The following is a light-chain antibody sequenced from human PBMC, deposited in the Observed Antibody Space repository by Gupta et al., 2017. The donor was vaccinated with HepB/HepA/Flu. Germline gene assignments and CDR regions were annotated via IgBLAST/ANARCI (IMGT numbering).Light chain of an antibody. J-gene: IGKJ4*01. V-gene: IGKV1-39*01. CDR1: HSITRS. CDR3: QQGYSSPLT. CDR2: AAT. Sequence: DIQLTQSPSSLSASVGDRVTITCRASHSITRSLHWYQQKAGKAPNLLIYAATSLHSGVPSRFSGSGSGTDFTLTISNLQPEDAASYYCQQGYSSPLTFGGGTKLEIK.